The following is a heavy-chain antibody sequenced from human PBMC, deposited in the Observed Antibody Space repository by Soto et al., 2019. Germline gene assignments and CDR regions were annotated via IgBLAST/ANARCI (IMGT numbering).Heavy chain of an antibody. CDR2: ISGSGDSS. CDR1: GFTFSSCG. J-gene: IGHJ4*02. D-gene: IGHD2-2*01. Sequence: DVQLLESGGGLVQPGGSLRLSCAASGFTFSSCGMSLVRQAPGKGLEWVSAISGSGDSSYYADSVKGRFTISRDNSKNTLYLQMNSLGAEDTAVYYCAKEDVVPPAMAGWVVRIHDFWGQGTLVTVSS. CDR3: AKEDVVPPAMAGWVVRIHDF. V-gene: IGHV3-23*01.